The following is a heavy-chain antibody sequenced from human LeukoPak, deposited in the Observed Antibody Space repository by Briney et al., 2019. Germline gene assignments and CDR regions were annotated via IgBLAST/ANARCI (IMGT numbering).Heavy chain of an antibody. Sequence: GASVKVSCKASGYTFTGYYMHWVRQAPGQGLEWMGWINPNSGGTNYAQKFQGRVTMTRDTSISTAYMELSRLRSDDTAVYYCARDLAWSSYCYDSSGSWGQGTLVTVSS. J-gene: IGHJ5*02. CDR2: INPNSGGT. CDR3: ARDLAWSSYCYDSSGS. CDR1: GYTFTGYY. V-gene: IGHV1-2*02. D-gene: IGHD3-22*01.